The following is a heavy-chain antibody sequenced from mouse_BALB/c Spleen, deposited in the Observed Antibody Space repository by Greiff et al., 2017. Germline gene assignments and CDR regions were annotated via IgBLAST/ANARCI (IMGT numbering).Heavy chain of an antibody. CDR2: ISSGSSTI. CDR1: GFTFSSFG. Sequence: EVHLVESGGGLVQPGGSRKLSCAASGFTFSSFGMHWVRQAPEKGLGWVAYISSGSSTIYYADTVKGRFTISRDNPKNTLFLQMTSLRSEDTAMYYCAREAYAMDYWGQGTSVTVSS. V-gene: IGHV5-17*02. J-gene: IGHJ4*01. CDR3: AREAYAMDY.